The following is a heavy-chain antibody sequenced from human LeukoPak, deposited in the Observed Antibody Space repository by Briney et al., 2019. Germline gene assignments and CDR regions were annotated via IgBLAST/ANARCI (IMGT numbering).Heavy chain of an antibody. CDR1: GYTLTELS. CDR2: FYPEDGET. J-gene: IGHJ5*02. V-gene: IGHV1-24*01. Sequence: ASVKVSCKVSGYTLTELSMHWVRQAPGKGVEGMGGFYPEDGETIYAQKFQGRVTMNEDTSTDTAYMELSSLRSEDTAVYYCAATYYDFWSGYQRPFDPWGQGTLVTVSS. D-gene: IGHD3-3*01. CDR3: AATYYDFWSGYQRPFDP.